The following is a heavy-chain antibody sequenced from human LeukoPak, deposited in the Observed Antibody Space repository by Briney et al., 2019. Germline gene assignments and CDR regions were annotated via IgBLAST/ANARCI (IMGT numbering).Heavy chain of an antibody. J-gene: IGHJ6*02. Sequence: ASVKVSCKASGYTFTSYDINWVRQATGQGLEWMGWMNPNSGNTGYAQKFQGRVTMTRNTSISTAYMELSSLRSEGTAVYYCARGGYCSGGSCLWGRYYYYYGMDVWGQGTTVTVSS. V-gene: IGHV1-8*01. CDR1: GYTFTSYD. CDR2: MNPNSGNT. CDR3: ARGGYCSGGSCLWGRYYYYYGMDV. D-gene: IGHD2-15*01.